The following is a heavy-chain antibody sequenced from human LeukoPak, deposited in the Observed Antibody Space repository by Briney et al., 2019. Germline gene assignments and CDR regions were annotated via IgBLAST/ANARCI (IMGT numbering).Heavy chain of an antibody. J-gene: IGHJ6*03. CDR2: MNPNSGNT. CDR1: GYTFTSYD. Sequence: GASVKVSCKAPGYTFTSYDINWVRQATGQGLEWTGWMNPNSGNTGYAQKFQGRVTMTRNTSISTAYMELSSLRSEDTAVYYCARGHRLRIAVAGRNSYYYYYMDVWGKGTTVTVSS. V-gene: IGHV1-8*01. D-gene: IGHD6-19*01. CDR3: ARGHRLRIAVAGRNSYYYYYMDV.